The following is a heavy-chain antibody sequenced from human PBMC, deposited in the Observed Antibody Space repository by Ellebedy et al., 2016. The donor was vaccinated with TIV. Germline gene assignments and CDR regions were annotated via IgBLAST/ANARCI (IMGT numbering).Heavy chain of an antibody. CDR3: ARSSSWGGYFDY. J-gene: IGHJ4*02. CDR1: GYTFTGYY. D-gene: IGHD6-6*01. Sequence: ASVKVSXKASGYTFTGYYMHWVRQAPGQGLEWMGWINPNSGGTNYAQKFQGRVTMTRDTSISTAYMELSRLRSDDTAVYYCARSSSWGGYFDYWGQGTLVTVSS. V-gene: IGHV1-2*02. CDR2: INPNSGGT.